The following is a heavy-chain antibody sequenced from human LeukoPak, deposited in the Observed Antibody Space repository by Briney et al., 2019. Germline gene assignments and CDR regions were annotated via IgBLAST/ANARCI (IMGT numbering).Heavy chain of an antibody. CDR1: GFTFSSYT. CDR2: ISSSSSYI. CDR3: ARAVAGTRNALDI. D-gene: IGHD6-19*01. J-gene: IGHJ3*02. V-gene: IGHV3-21*01. Sequence: PGGSLRLSCAASGFTFSSYTMNWVRQAPGKGLEWVSSISSSSSYIYYVDSVRGRFTISRDNAKSTLYLQMNTLRAEDTAVYYCARAVAGTRNALDIRGQGTMVTVSS.